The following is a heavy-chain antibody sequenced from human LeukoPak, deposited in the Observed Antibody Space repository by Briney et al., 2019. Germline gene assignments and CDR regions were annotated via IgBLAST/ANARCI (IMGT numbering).Heavy chain of an antibody. V-gene: IGHV3-23*01. CDR3: ARRGDNWGFFDY. D-gene: IGHD7-27*01. J-gene: IGHJ4*02. CDR1: GFAFSSYV. Sequence: GGSLRLSCAASGFAFSSYVMNWVRQAPGKGLEWVSSISDSGDNTYFADSVKGQFTISRDNSRNTLHLQMNSLRAEDTAVYYCARRGDNWGFFDYWGQGTLVTVSS. CDR2: ISDSGDNT.